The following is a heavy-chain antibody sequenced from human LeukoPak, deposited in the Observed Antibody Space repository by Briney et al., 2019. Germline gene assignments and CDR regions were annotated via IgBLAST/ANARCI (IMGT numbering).Heavy chain of an antibody. CDR1: GFTVRSYE. Sequence: GGSLRLSCAASGFTVRSYEMNWVRQAPGKGLEWVSYISSSGTVKFYADSVKGRFTISRDNAKNSLHLQMNSLRAEDTAVYFCARDWLRLGYWGQGTLVTVSS. CDR3: ARDWLRLGY. D-gene: IGHD5-12*01. V-gene: IGHV3-48*03. CDR2: ISSSGTVK. J-gene: IGHJ4*02.